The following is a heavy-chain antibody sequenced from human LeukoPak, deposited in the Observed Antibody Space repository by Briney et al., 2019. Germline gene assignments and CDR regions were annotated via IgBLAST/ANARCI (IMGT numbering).Heavy chain of an antibody. D-gene: IGHD6-6*01. CDR1: GFTFSSYG. CDR2: ISYDGSNK. CDR3: AKNSVAARPLYSYDFDY. J-gene: IGHJ4*02. V-gene: IGHV3-30*18. Sequence: GGSLRLSCAASGFTFSSYGMHWVRQAPGKGLEWVAVISYDGSNKYYADSVKGRFTISRDNSKNTLYLQMNSLRAEDTAVYYCAKNSVAARPLYSYDFDYWGQGPLVTVSS.